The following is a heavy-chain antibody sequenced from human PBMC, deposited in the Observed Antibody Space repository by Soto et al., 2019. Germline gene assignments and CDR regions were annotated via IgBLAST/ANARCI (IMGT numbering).Heavy chain of an antibody. CDR2: INPSSGSP. CDR1: GYIFTSYY. Sequence: VASVKVSCKASGYIFTSYYIHWVRQAPGQGLEWMGTINPSSGSPDHAQKFQGRVTMTRDTSTATVYMELSSLRSQDTAVYYCARDLGGNWFDPWGQGTLVTVSS. CDR3: ARDLGGNWFDP. V-gene: IGHV1-46*01. D-gene: IGHD3-16*01. J-gene: IGHJ5*02.